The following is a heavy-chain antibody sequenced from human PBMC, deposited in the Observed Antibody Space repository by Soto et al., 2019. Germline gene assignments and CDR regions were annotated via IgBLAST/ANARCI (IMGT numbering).Heavy chain of an antibody. Sequence: QVQLVESGGGVVQPGRSLRLSCAASVFNFSSYGMHWVRQAPIKGLEWVAVISYDGSNKYYADSVKGRFTISRDNSKNTLYLQMNSLRAEDTAVYFCAKDLSASARHYYGMDVWGQGTTVTVSS. J-gene: IGHJ6*02. D-gene: IGHD6-25*01. V-gene: IGHV3-30*18. CDR2: ISYDGSNK. CDR3: AKDLSASARHYYGMDV. CDR1: VFNFSSYG.